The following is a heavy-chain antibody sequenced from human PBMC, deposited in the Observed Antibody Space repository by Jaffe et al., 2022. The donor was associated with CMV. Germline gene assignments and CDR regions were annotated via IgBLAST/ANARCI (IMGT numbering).Heavy chain of an antibody. CDR3: ARASNSGYDSYYYYGMDV. V-gene: IGHV4-59*01. CDR2: IYYSGST. Sequence: QVQLQESGPGLVKPSETLSLTCTVSGGSISSYYWSWIRQPPGKGLEWIGYIYYSGSTNYNPSLKSRVTISVDTSKNQFSLKLSSVTAADTAVYYCARASNSGYDSYYYYGMDVWGQGTTVTVSS. CDR1: GGSISSYY. J-gene: IGHJ6*02. D-gene: IGHD5-12*01.